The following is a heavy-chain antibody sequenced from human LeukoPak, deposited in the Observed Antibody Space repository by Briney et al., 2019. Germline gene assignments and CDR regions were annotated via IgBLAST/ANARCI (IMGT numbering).Heavy chain of an antibody. Sequence: ASVKVSCKVSGYTLTELSMHWVRQAPGKGLEWMGGFDPEDGETIYAQKFQGRVTMTEDTSTDTAYMELSSLRSEDTAVYYCATIGWYDLGPRGYSYGSDYWGQGTLVTVSS. V-gene: IGHV1-24*01. CDR2: FDPEDGET. CDR3: ATIGWYDLGPRGYSYGSDY. D-gene: IGHD5-18*01. CDR1: GYTLTELS. J-gene: IGHJ4*02.